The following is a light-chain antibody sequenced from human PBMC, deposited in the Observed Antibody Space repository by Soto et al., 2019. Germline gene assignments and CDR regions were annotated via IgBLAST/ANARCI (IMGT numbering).Light chain of an antibody. CDR3: QQYNDWPRT. CDR2: GAS. V-gene: IGKV3-15*01. CDR1: QSVSSN. J-gene: IGKJ1*01. Sequence: EIVITQSPATLSVSPGERATLSCRASQSVSSNLAWYQQKHGQAPRILIYGASTRDTGIPARFSGSGSGTEFTLTISRLQSEDFEVYYCQQYNDWPRTFGQGTKVDIK.